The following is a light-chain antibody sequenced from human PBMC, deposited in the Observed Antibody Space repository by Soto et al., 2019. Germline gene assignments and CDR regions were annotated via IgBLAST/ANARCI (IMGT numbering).Light chain of an antibody. CDR1: QGIGSW. J-gene: IGKJ1*01. Sequence: DIQMTQSPSSVSASVGDRVTITCRASQGIGSWLAWYQQKPGKAPNLLIYAASSLQSGVPSSFSGSGSGTDFTLTIGSLQPEDFATYYCQQANSFPWTVGQGTKVEIK. V-gene: IGKV1-12*01. CDR3: QQANSFPWT. CDR2: AAS.